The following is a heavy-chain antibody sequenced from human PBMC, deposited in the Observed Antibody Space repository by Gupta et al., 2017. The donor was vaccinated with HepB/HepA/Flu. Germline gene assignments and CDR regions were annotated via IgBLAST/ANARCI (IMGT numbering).Heavy chain of an antibody. D-gene: IGHD3-22*01. V-gene: IGHV3-11*01. CDR2: ISSSGNII. J-gene: IGHJ4*01. CDR3: ARMPSDYDSSGYGYDY. CDR1: GFTFLDYY. Sequence: QVHLVESGGGLVKPGGSLRLSCAASGFTFLDYYMSWIRQATGKGLEWLSYISSSGNIIYYADSVKGRFTISRDNARNSLYLKMNSLRAEDTAVYYCARMPSDYDSSGYGYDYWGHGTLVAVAS.